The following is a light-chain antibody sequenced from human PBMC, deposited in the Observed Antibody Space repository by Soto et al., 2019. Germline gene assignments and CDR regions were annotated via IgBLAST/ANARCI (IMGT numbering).Light chain of an antibody. V-gene: IGKV1-5*01. Sequence: DIQITQSPSTLSASVGDRVTITCRASQSISTWLAWYQQKPGKAPKLLIYDASSLESGVPSRFSGSGSGTEFTLTISSLQPDDFATYYCQQYYTYSWTFGQGTKWIS. CDR3: QQYYTYSWT. J-gene: IGKJ1*01. CDR2: DAS. CDR1: QSISTW.